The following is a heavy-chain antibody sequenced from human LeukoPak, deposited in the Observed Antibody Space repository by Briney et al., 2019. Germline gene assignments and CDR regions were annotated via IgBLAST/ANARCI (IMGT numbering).Heavy chain of an antibody. D-gene: IGHD3-22*01. CDR3: ARDLDYYDSSGSHRRPNYFDY. CDR1: GFTFSSSY. V-gene: IGHV3-53*01. J-gene: IGHJ4*02. CDR2: IHSDGST. Sequence: GGSLRLSCAASGFTFSSSYMSWVRQAPGKGLEWVSIIHSDGSTYYADSVKVRFTISRDTSKNTLYLQMNSLRGEDTAMYYCARDLDYYDSSGSHRRPNYFDYWGQGTLVTVSS.